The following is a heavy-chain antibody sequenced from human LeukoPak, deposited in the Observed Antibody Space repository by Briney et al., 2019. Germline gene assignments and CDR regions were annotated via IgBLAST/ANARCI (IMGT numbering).Heavy chain of an antibody. CDR1: GFTFSSYA. V-gene: IGHV3-23*01. CDR2: ISGSGGSGGSS. Sequence: GGSLRLSCAASGFTFSSYAMNWVRQAPRKGLEWVSAISGSGGSGGSSYYADSVKGRFTLSRDNSKNTLYLQMNSLRAEDTAVYYCARGFGVDPFDIWGQGTMVTVSS. J-gene: IGHJ3*02. CDR3: ARGFGVDPFDI. D-gene: IGHD3-3*01.